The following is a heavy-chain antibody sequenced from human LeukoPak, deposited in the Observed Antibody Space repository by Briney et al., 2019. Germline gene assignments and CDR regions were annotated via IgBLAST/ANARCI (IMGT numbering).Heavy chain of an antibody. J-gene: IGHJ6*02. D-gene: IGHD2/OR15-2a*01. Sequence: GGSLRLSCAASGFTFSLYWMHWVRQAPGKGLVWVSHIKSGGSDITYADSVKGRFTISRDNAKNTLYLQMNSLRAEDTAVYFCASDRVFFGLDVWGQGTTVAVSS. CDR2: IKSGGSDI. CDR1: GFTFSLYW. CDR3: ASDRVFFGLDV. V-gene: IGHV3-74*01.